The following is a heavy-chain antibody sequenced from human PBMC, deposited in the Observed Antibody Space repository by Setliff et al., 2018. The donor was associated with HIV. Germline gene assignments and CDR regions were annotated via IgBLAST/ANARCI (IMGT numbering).Heavy chain of an antibody. V-gene: IGHV4-61*03. CDR2: IYYSGST. Sequence: NPSETQSLTCTVSGGSISSGSYYWSWIRQPPGKGLEWIGYIYYSGSTKYNPSLKRRVTISIDKSRKYFSLKLPSVTAADTAMYFCTKGRLGQADYWGQGTLVTVSS. CDR3: TKGRLGQADY. J-gene: IGHJ4*02. CDR1: GGSISSGSYY. D-gene: IGHD4-17*01.